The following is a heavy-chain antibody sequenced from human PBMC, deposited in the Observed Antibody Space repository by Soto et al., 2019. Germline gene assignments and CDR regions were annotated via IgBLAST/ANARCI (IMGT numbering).Heavy chain of an antibody. Sequence: EVRLVESGGGLVQPGGSLRLSCAASGFTFSSFSMNWVRQAPGKGLEWLSFISNSGSSIYYADSVKGRFTISRDNAKNSLYLQMNSLRAEDTAVYYCARDIAVDLDFWGQGTLVTVSS. CDR2: ISNSGSSI. V-gene: IGHV3-48*01. J-gene: IGHJ4*02. CDR3: ARDIAVDLDF. CDR1: GFTFSSFS. D-gene: IGHD6-19*01.